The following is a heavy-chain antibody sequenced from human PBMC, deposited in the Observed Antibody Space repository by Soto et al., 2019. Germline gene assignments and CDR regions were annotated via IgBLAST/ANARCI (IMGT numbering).Heavy chain of an antibody. D-gene: IGHD3-10*01. Sequence: QLQLQESGPGLVKPSETLSLTCTVSGGSISSSSYYWGWIRQPPGKGLEWIGSIYYSGSTYYNPSLKSRVTISVDTSKNQFSLKLSSVTAADTAVYYCASQGWFGELNPDYWGQGTLVTVSS. CDR2: IYYSGST. V-gene: IGHV4-39*01. J-gene: IGHJ4*02. CDR3: ASQGWFGELNPDY. CDR1: GGSISSSSYY.